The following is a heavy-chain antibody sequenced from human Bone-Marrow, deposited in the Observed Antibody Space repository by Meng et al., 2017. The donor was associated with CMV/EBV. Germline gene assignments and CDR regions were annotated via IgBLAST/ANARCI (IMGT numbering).Heavy chain of an antibody. CDR1: GYTFTSYY. CDR3: ARAVWSGYSRNWFDP. Sequence: ASVKVSCKASGYTFTSYYMHWVRQAPGQGLEWMGIINPSGGSTSYAQKFQGRVTMTRDTPTSTVYMELSSLRSEDTAVYYCARAVWSGYSRNWFDPWGQGTLVTVSS. CDR2: INPSGGST. J-gene: IGHJ5*02. D-gene: IGHD3-3*01. V-gene: IGHV1-46*01.